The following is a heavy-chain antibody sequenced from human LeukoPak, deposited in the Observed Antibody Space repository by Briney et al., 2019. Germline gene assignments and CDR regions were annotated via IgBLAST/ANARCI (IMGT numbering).Heavy chain of an antibody. CDR3: ARVYGSEIDY. D-gene: IGHD3-10*01. J-gene: IGHJ4*02. CDR2: ISFDGNDK. Sequence: GGSLRLSCAASGFGFGSYNMYWVRQAPGKGLEWVTLISFDGNDKKYADSVKGRFAVSRDNSRNTLFLQMNSLRPEDTAVYYCARVYGSEIDYWGQGTLVTVSS. CDR1: GFGFGSYN. V-gene: IGHV3-30*09.